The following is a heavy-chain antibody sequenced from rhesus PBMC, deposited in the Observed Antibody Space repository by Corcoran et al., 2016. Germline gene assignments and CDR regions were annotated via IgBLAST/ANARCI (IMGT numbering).Heavy chain of an antibody. J-gene: IGHJ5-1*01. CDR3: ARHTPGGGGRTVRFDV. D-gene: IGHD1-14*01. CDR2: INGNTYSK. CDR1: GDSISGDKW. Sequence: QVQLQESGPGLVKPSETLSLTCAVFGDSISGDKWWSWIRQPPGQGLEWIGDINGNTYSKHYNPSLRSRVTRSTYPSKSQFSLLLSSLSAADTAVYFCARHTPGGGGRTVRFDVWGPGILGTVSS. V-gene: IGHV4-65*01.